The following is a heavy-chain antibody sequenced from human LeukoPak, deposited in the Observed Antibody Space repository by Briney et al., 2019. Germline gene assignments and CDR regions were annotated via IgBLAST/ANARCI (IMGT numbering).Heavy chain of an antibody. J-gene: IGHJ4*02. CDR1: GYTFTSYY. D-gene: IGHD6-13*01. Sequence: ASVKVSCKASGYTFTSYYMHWVRQAPGQGLEWMGIINPSGGSTSYAQKFQGRVTMTRDTSTSTVYMELSSLRSEDTAVYYCARETSNPGIAAAGTRGLFDYWGQGTLVTVSS. CDR3: ARETSNPGIAAAGTRGLFDY. V-gene: IGHV1-46*01. CDR2: INPSGGST.